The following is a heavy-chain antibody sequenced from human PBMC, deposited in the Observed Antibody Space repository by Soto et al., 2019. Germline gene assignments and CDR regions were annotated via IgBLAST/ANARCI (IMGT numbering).Heavy chain of an antibody. CDR1: GFTFSSYG. V-gene: IGHV3-30*18. D-gene: IGHD4-17*01. J-gene: IGHJ4*02. Sequence: PGGSLRLSCAASGFTFSSYGMHWVRQAPGKGLEWVAVISYDGSNKYYADSVKGRFTISRDNSKNTLYLQMNSLRAEDTAVYYCAKLLTTAPVSDYWGQGTLVTVSS. CDR2: ISYDGSNK. CDR3: AKLLTTAPVSDY.